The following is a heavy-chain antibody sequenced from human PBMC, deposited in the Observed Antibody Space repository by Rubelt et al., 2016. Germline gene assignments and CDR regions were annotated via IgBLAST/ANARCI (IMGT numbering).Heavy chain of an antibody. CDR1: GGSISSYY. V-gene: IGHV4-59*08. CDR2: IYYSGST. D-gene: IGHD5-18*01. Sequence: QVQLQESGPGLVKPSETLSLTCTVSGGSISSYYWSWIRQPPGKGLEWIGYIYYSGSTNYNPSLKSLCTISVDTSKNQFSLKLSSVTAADTAVYYCARRGYSYGSYFDYWGQGTLVTVSS. J-gene: IGHJ4*02. CDR3: ARRGYSYGSYFDY.